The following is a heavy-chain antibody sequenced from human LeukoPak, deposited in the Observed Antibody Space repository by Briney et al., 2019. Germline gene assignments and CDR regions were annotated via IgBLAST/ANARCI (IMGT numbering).Heavy chain of an antibody. D-gene: IGHD3-9*01. CDR2: INPNSGGT. CDR3: ARALIRYFDWSQRVTPFYFDY. J-gene: IGHJ4*02. Sequence: ASVKVSCKASGYIFTDYYMHWVRHAPGQGLEWMGWINPNSGGTNYAQKFQGRVTMTRDTSISTAYMELSRLRSDDTAVYYCARALIRYFDWSQRVTPFYFDYWGQGTLVTVSS. V-gene: IGHV1-2*02. CDR1: GYIFTDYY.